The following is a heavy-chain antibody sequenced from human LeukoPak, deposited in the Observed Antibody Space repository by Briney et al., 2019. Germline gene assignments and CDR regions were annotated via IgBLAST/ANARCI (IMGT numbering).Heavy chain of an antibody. CDR3: TPGGLGSGYAFDV. V-gene: IGHV3-15*01. CDR2: FKRKTDGGTT. J-gene: IGHJ3*01. Sequence: GGSLRLSCAASGFPFSNAFMRWVRQARGKGLEWVGRFKRKTDGGTTDYGAPVKGRLPISRDDSKNTLYLQMNSLKIEDTAVYYCTPGGLGSGYAFDVWGQGTMVTVSS. D-gene: IGHD5-12*01. CDR1: GFPFSNAF.